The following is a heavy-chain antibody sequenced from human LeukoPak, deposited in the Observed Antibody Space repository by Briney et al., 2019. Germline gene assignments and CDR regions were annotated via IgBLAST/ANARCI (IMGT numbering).Heavy chain of an antibody. Sequence: SETLSLTCTVSGGSLSSSSYYWGWIRQPPGKGLEWIGSINYGGSTYYNPSLKSRVTISVDTSKNQFSLKLSSVTAADTAVYYCARRRFVRGPDVVNPFDYWGQGTLATVSS. CDR3: ARRRFVRGPDVVNPFDY. V-gene: IGHV4-39*01. CDR1: GGSLSSSSYY. CDR2: INYGGST. D-gene: IGHD2-8*01. J-gene: IGHJ4*02.